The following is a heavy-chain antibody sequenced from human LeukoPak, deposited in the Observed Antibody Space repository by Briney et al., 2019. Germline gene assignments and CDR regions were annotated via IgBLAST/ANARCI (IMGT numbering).Heavy chain of an antibody. Sequence: PGGSLRLSCTASGFTFGDYAMSWVRQAPGKGLEWVGFIRSKAYGGTTEYAASVKGRFTISRDDSKSIAYLQMNSLKTEDTAVYYCTREGPMVRGGYFDYWGQGTLVTVSS. CDR2: IRSKAYGGTT. D-gene: IGHD3-10*01. CDR1: GFTFGDYA. J-gene: IGHJ4*02. V-gene: IGHV3-49*04. CDR3: TREGPMVRGGYFDY.